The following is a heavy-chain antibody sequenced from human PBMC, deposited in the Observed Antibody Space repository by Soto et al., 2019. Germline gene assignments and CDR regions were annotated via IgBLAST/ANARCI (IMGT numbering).Heavy chain of an antibody. CDR1: GGSISRGGYY. CDR3: ARSTVYYYDSSGYRPPYYGDAFDI. V-gene: IGHV4-31*03. Sequence: SETLSLTCTVSGGSISRGGYYWSWIRQHPGKGLEWIGYIYYSGSTYYNPSLKSRVTISVDTSKNQFSLKLSSVTAADTAVYYCARSTVYYYDSSGYRPPYYGDAFDIWGQWTMATVSS. J-gene: IGHJ3*02. CDR2: IYYSGST. D-gene: IGHD3-22*01.